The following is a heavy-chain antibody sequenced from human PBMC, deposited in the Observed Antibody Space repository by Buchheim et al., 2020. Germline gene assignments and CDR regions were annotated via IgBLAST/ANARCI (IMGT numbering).Heavy chain of an antibody. CDR2: INHSGST. J-gene: IGHJ6*02. CDR3: ARNAYYYYYYGMDI. CDR1: GGSFSGYY. V-gene: IGHV4-34*01. Sequence: QVQLQQWDAGLLKPSETLSLTCAVSGGSFSGYYWSWIRQPPGKGLEWIGEINHSGSTNYNPSLKSRVTISVDTSKNQFSLKLSSVTAADTAVYYCARNAYYYYYYGMDIWGQGT.